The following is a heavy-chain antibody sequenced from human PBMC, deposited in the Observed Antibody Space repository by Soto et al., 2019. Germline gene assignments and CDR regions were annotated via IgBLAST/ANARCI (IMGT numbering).Heavy chain of an antibody. CDR3: ARGGLQLSYAFAY. CDR2: IYTSGST. V-gene: IGHV4-4*07. CDR1: GTSVSNYY. D-gene: IGHD3-10*01. J-gene: IGHJ4*02. Sequence: PSETLSLTCSVSGTSVSNYYWSWIRQPAGKGLEHIGRIYTSGSTSYNPSLKSRVTMSMDTSQTQIYLNLTSVTAADAAVYYCARGGLQLSYAFAYWGQGIRVTVSS.